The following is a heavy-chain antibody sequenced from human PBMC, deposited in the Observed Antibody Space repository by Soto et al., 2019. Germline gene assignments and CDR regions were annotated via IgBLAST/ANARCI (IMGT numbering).Heavy chain of an antibody. D-gene: IGHD2-2*01. Sequence: SETLSLTCTVSGGSISSYYWSWIRQPPGKGLEWIGYIYYSGSTNYNPSLKSRVTISVDTSKNQFSLKLSSVTAADTAVYYCARGRVPAAPYNWFDPWGQRTLVTVSS. CDR3: ARGRVPAAPYNWFDP. CDR2: IYYSGST. J-gene: IGHJ5*02. V-gene: IGHV4-59*01. CDR1: GGSISSYY.